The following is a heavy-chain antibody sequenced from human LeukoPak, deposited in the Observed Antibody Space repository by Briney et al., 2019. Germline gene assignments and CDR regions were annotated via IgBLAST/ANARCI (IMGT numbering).Heavy chain of an antibody. Sequence: PGGSLRLSCAASGFTFSSYATSWVRQAPGKGLEWVSAISGSGDSTYYADSVKGRFTISRDHSKNTVYLQMNSLRAEDTAVYYCAKEDAGRIAGAAPRHWGQGTLVTVSS. CDR3: AKEDAGRIAGAAPRH. J-gene: IGHJ4*02. D-gene: IGHD1-26*01. CDR2: ISGSGDST. V-gene: IGHV3-23*01. CDR1: GFTFSSYA.